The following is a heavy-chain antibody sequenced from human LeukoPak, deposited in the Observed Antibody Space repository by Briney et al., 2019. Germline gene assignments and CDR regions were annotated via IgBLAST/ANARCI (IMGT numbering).Heavy chain of an antibody. D-gene: IGHD3-22*01. V-gene: IGHV1-69*02. CDR1: GGTFSSYT. CDR3: ARGGYYDSSGYYYQDY. CDR2: IIPILGIA. J-gene: IGHJ4*02. Sequence: SVKVSCKASGGTFSSYTISWVRQAPGQGLEWMGRIIPILGIANYAQKFQGRVTITADKSTSTAYMELSSLRSEDMAVYYCARGGYYDSSGYYYQDYWGQGTLVTVSS.